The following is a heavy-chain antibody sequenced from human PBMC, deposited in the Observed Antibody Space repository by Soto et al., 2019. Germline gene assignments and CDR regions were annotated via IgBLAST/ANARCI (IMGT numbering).Heavy chain of an antibody. CDR1: GFPFSSYA. Sequence: QVRLVESGGGVVQPGGSLRLSCAASGFPFSSYAMHWVRQAPGKGLEWVAVIAFDGTNKYYADSVKGRFTISRENSKKTVYLQMNRLRAEDTAIYYCAKVEGEGFTNRPLDYWGQGTLVTVSS. CDR3: AKVEGEGFTNRPLDY. CDR2: IAFDGTNK. V-gene: IGHV3-33*06. D-gene: IGHD1-26*01. J-gene: IGHJ4*02.